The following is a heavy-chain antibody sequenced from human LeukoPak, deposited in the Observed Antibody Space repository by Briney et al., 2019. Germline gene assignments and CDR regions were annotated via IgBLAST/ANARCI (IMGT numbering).Heavy chain of an antibody. Sequence: GASVKASCKASGGTFSSYAISWVRQAPGQGLEWMGGIIPIFGTANYAQKFQGRVTITTDESTSTAYMELSSLRSEDTAVYYCARGPSMHYYYYYMDVWGKGTTVTVSS. CDR2: IIPIFGTA. J-gene: IGHJ6*03. CDR1: GGTFSSYA. V-gene: IGHV1-69*05. CDR3: ARGPSMHYYYYYMDV.